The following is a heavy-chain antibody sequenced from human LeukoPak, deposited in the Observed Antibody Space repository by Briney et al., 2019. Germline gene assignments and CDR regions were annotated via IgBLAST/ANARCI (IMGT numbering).Heavy chain of an antibody. CDR3: ARDRYILDY. D-gene: IGHD3-9*01. V-gene: IGHV4-59*01. J-gene: IGHJ4*02. CDR1: GGSISSYY. CDR2: IYYSGST. Sequence: PSETLSLTCTVSGGSISSYYWSWIRQPPGKGLEWIGYIYYSGSTNYNPSLKSRVTISVDASKNQFSLKLSSVTAADTAVYYCARDRYILDYWGQGTQVTVSS.